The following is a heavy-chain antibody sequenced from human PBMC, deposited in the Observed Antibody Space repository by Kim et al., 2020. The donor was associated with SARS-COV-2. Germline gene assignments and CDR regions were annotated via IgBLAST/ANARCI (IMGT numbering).Heavy chain of an antibody. CDR3: ATYDSTNYLAF. J-gene: IGHJ4*02. CDR2: T. D-gene: IGHD3-22*01. Sequence: TNYIPSLKSRVTISVDTSKNQFSLHLSSVTATDTAVYYCATYDSTNYLAFWGQGTLVTVSS. V-gene: IGHV4-59*12.